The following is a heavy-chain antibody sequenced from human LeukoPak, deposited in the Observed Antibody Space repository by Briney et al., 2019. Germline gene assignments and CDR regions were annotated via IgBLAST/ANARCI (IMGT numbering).Heavy chain of an antibody. D-gene: IGHD3-10*01. CDR2: INPNSGGT. V-gene: IGHV1-2*04. Sequence: ASVKVSCKASGYTFTCYYMHWVRQAPGQGLEWMGWINPNSGGTNYAQKFQGWVTMTRDTSISTAYMELSRLRPDDTAVYYCARGVRITMVRGVMPHWFDPWGQGTLVTVSS. CDR1: GYTFTCYY. J-gene: IGHJ5*02. CDR3: ARGVRITMVRGVMPHWFDP.